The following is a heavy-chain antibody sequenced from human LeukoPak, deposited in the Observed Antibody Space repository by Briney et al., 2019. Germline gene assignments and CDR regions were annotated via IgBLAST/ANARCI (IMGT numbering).Heavy chain of an antibody. V-gene: IGHV4-34*01. CDR2: INHSGST. Sequence: SETLSLTCAVYGGSFSGYYWSWIRQPPGKGLEWIGEINHSGSTNYNPSLKSRVTISVDTSKNQFSLKLSSVTAADTAVYYCARESVRSVDYWGQGTLVTVSS. J-gene: IGHJ4*02. D-gene: IGHD4-17*01. CDR1: GGSFSGYY. CDR3: ARESVRSVDY.